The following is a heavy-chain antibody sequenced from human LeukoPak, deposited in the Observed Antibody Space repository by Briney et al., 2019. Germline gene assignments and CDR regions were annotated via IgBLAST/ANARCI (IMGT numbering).Heavy chain of an antibody. J-gene: IGHJ4*02. CDR3: AKDRVPDSGWDIDY. CDR1: GFTFSTYT. V-gene: IGHV3-23*01. Sequence: GGSLRLSCAGSGFTFSTYTMSWVRQAPGKGLEWVSAITGSGAGTYYADSVKGRFTISRDNSKNTVYLQMNSLRAEDTAVYYCAKDRVPDSGWDIDYWGQGTPVTVSS. CDR2: ITGSGAGT. D-gene: IGHD6-19*01.